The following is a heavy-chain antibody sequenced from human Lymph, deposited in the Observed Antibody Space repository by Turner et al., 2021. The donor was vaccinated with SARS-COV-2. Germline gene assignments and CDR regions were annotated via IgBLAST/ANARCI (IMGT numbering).Heavy chain of an antibody. CDR2: ISYDGSNK. V-gene: IGHV3-30*04. J-gene: IGHJ6*02. CDR1: GFTFSTYA. Sequence: QVQLVEYGGGVVQPGRSLKVSCAASGFTFSTYAIHWVRQAAGKGLEWVAVISYDGSNKYYADSVKGRFTISRDNSKNTLYLQMNSLRAEDTAVYYCARYGSGGYFYYGLDVWGQGTTVTVSS. D-gene: IGHD3-10*01. CDR3: ARYGSGGYFYYGLDV.